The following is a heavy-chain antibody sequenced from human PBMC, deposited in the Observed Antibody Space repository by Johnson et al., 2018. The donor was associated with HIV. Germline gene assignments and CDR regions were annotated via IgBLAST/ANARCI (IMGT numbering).Heavy chain of an antibody. CDR2: ISYDGSNN. J-gene: IGHJ3*02. V-gene: IGHV3-30-3*01. Sequence: QVQLVASGGGVVQPGRSLRLSCAASGFTFSSYAMHWVRQAPGKGLEWVAVISYDGSNNYYADSVKGRFTISRDNSKNTLYLQMNSLRAEDTAVYYCARGGLTYYYDSSGYPDAFDIWGQGTMVTVSS. CDR3: ARGGLTYYYDSSGYPDAFDI. D-gene: IGHD3-22*01. CDR1: GFTFSSYA.